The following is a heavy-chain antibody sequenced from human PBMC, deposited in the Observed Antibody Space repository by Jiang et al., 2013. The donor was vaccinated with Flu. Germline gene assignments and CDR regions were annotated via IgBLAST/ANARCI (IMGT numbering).Heavy chain of an antibody. CDR1: GYTFTSYD. D-gene: IGHD2-2*01. V-gene: IGHV1-8*01. CDR3: ARDQTVVVPAATGGAT. J-gene: IGHJ4*02. CDR2: MNPNSGNT. Sequence: GAEVKKPGASVKVSCKASGYTFTSYDINWVRQATGQGLEWMGWMNPNSGNTGYAQKFQGRVTMTRNTSISTAFMELSSLRSDDTAVYYCARDQTVVVPAATGGATWGQGTLVTVSS.